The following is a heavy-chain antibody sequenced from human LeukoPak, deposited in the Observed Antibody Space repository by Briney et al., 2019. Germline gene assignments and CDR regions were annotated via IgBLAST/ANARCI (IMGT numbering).Heavy chain of an antibody. Sequence: GGSLRLSCVASGFTFSDYVIHWVRQAPGKGLEWVAVISNDGRRTYYADSLKGRFTISRDNSKNTVYLQVSSLRAEDTAVYYCAREKVGAIDYRGQGTLVTVS. CDR3: AREKVGAIDY. D-gene: IGHD1-26*01. V-gene: IGHV3-30*04. CDR1: GFTFSDYV. CDR2: ISNDGRRT. J-gene: IGHJ4*02.